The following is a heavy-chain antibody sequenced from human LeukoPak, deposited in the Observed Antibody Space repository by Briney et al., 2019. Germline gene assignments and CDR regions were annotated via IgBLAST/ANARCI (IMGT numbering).Heavy chain of an antibody. Sequence: SETLSLTCTVSGDSISNSSYYWGWIRQPPGKGLEWIGSFYFSGSAYYNPSLESRITVSVDTSKNQFSLKLTSVTAADTAVYYCARQHEILTGYAFDIWGHGTMVTVSS. CDR2: FYFSGSA. CDR1: GDSISNSSYY. V-gene: IGHV4-39*01. D-gene: IGHD3-9*01. J-gene: IGHJ3*02. CDR3: ARQHEILTGYAFDI.